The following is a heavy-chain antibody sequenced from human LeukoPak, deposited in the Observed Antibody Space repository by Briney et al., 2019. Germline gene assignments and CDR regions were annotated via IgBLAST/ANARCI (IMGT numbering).Heavy chain of an antibody. CDR1: GFTFNNFA. D-gene: IGHD6-19*01. Sequence: GGSLRLSCTASGFTFNNFAMSWVRQAPGKGLELVSGISGSAVSTFYADSVKGRFTISRDNSKTTLYLHMDSLRVEDTAVYYCAKDQTVAVAGPFDNWGQGTLVTVSS. CDR3: AKDQTVAVAGPFDN. J-gene: IGHJ4*02. CDR2: ISGSAVST. V-gene: IGHV3-23*01.